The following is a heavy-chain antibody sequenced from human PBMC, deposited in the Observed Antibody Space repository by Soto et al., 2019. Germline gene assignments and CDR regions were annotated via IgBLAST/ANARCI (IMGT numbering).Heavy chain of an antibody. J-gene: IGHJ4*02. CDR1: DASISDRS. CDR2: IYDSGNT. V-gene: IGHV4-59*01. CDR3: ARYRRGTGWYYLDY. Sequence: CTVWDASISDRSWSCIRQPPGKGLEWIGYIYDSGNTNYSPSLQSRVTMSVDRSKNQFSLALNSVTAADTAVYYCARYRRGTGWYYLDYWGQGTLVTVSS. D-gene: IGHD6-19*01.